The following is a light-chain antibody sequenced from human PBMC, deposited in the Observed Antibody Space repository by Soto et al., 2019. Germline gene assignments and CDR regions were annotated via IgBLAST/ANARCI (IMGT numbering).Light chain of an antibody. CDR3: QQYASSPRT. V-gene: IGKV3-20*01. Sequence: EIVLTQSPGTLSLSPGERATLSCRASQSVRSNYLAWYQQKPGQAPRLLIPGAFSKATDIPDRFSGSGSGTDFTLTISRLEPEDFAVYYCQQYASSPRTFGQGTKLEIK. CDR2: GAF. J-gene: IGKJ2*01. CDR1: QSVRSNY.